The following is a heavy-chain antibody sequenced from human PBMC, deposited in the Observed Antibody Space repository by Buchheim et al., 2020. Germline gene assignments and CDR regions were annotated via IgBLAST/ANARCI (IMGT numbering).Heavy chain of an antibody. CDR1: GGSISSDDYY. J-gene: IGHJ4*02. CDR3: ARDINGRADY. Sequence: QVQLQESGPGLVKPSQTLSLTCTVSGGSISSDDYYWSWIRQPPGKGLEWIGYIYYGGSTYYNPSLKSRLTISVDTSSNQFSLKLSSVTAADTAVYYCARDINGRADYWGQGTL. D-gene: IGHD3-10*01. V-gene: IGHV4-30-4*01. CDR2: IYYGGST.